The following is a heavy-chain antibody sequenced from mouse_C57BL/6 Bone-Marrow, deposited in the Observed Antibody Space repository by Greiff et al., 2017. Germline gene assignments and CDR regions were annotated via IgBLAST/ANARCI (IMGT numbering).Heavy chain of an antibody. CDR2: IYPGSGNT. CDR3: ARCYYSNLWAMDY. D-gene: IGHD2-5*01. J-gene: IGHJ4*01. CDR1: GYTFTDYY. V-gene: IGHV1-76*01. Sequence: QVQLQQSGAALVRPGASVKLSCKASGYTFTDYYINWVKQRPGQGLEWIARIYPGSGNTYYNEKFKGQATLTAEKSSSTAYMQLSSLTSEDAAVYFCARCYYSNLWAMDYWGQGTSVTVSS.